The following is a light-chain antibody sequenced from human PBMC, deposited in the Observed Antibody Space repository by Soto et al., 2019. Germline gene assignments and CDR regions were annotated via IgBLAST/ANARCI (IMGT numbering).Light chain of an antibody. J-gene: IGLJ1*01. CDR2: GVT. CDR3: SSYTNYTTLPV. CDR1: SGDFSDYNY. Sequence: QSVLTQPASVSGSPGQSITISCTGTSGDFSDYNYVSWYQQHPGKAPQLLIYGVTHRPSGVSNRSSGSKSGDTASLTISALQAVDEADYYCSSYTNYTTLPVFGTGTKVTVL. V-gene: IGLV2-14*01.